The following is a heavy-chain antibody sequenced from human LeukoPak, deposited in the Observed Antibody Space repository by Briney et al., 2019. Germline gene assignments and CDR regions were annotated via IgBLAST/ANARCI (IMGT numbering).Heavy chain of an antibody. D-gene: IGHD3-10*01. CDR1: GGTFSSYA. J-gene: IGHJ4*02. Sequence: SVKVSCKASGGTFSSYAISWVRQAPGQGLEWMGGIIPIFDTANYAQKFQGRVTITADESTSTAYMELSSLRSEDTAVYYCARQVGEPTYYFDYWGQGTLVTVAT. CDR3: ARQVGEPTYYFDY. CDR2: IIPIFDTA. V-gene: IGHV1-69*13.